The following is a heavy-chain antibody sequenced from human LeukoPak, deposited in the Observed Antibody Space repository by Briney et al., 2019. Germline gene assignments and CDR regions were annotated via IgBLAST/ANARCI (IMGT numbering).Heavy chain of an antibody. D-gene: IGHD1-26*01. CDR2: INPNTGGT. Sequence: ASVKVSCKASGYTFTDYYIHWVRQAPGQGLEWLGWINPNTGGTHYVQKFQDRVTTTRDRSIRTAYMEVSRLGSDDTAEYYCATMGAKNFDHWGQGTLVTVSS. CDR3: ATMGAKNFDH. V-gene: IGHV1-2*02. CDR1: GYTFTDYY. J-gene: IGHJ4*02.